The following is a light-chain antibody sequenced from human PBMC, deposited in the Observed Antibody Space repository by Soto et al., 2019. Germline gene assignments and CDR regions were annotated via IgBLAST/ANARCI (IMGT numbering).Light chain of an antibody. V-gene: IGLV1-40*01. J-gene: IGLJ1*01. Sequence: QSGLTQPPSGSGGPGQRVTISCTGSSSKIGAGYDVHWYQQLPGKAPKLLISGNSTRPSGVPDRFSGSKSGTSASLAITGLQAEDAADYYCQSYDSSLSGSNYVFGTGTKVTVL. CDR1: SSKIGAGYD. CDR2: GNS. CDR3: QSYDSSLSGSNYV.